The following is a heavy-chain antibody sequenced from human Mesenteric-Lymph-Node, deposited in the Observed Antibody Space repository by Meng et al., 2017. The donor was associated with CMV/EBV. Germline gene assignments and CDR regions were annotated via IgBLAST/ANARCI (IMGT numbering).Heavy chain of an antibody. CDR2: INPNGGTT. Sequence: ASVKVSCKASGYTFTSYYMHWVRQAPGQGLEWMGKINPNGGTTRYAQNFQGRLTVTRDTSTSTVYMELSSLRSEDTAVYHCARGYDYSDYNWFDPWGQGTLVTVSS. J-gene: IGHJ5*02. CDR1: GYTFTSYY. D-gene: IGHD4-11*01. CDR3: ARGYDYSDYNWFDP. V-gene: IGHV1-46*01.